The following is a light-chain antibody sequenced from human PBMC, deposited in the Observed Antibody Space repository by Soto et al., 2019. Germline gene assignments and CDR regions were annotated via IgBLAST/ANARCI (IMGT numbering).Light chain of an antibody. CDR3: QQGNTWPWT. CDR1: QSVSSY. Sequence: EIVLTQSPATLSLSPGERATLSCRASQSVSSYLARYQQKPGQAPRLLIYDASNRATGIPARFSGSGSGTDFTLIISSLEPEDFAFYYCQQGNTWPWTFGQGTKVDIK. CDR2: DAS. V-gene: IGKV3-11*01. J-gene: IGKJ1*01.